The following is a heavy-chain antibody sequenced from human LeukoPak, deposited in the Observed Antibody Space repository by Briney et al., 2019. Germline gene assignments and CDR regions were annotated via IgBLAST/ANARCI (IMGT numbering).Heavy chain of an antibody. D-gene: IGHD5-12*01. Sequence: GGSLRLSCSVSGFIFSRYAMHWVRQAPGKGLEHVSGISSNGGSTYYADSVKGRFTISRDNSKNTLYLQMSSLRAEDTAVYYCVKDIVATIPYAFDIWGQGTMVTVSS. CDR3: VKDIVATIPYAFDI. CDR2: ISSNGGST. CDR1: GFIFSRYA. J-gene: IGHJ3*02. V-gene: IGHV3-64D*06.